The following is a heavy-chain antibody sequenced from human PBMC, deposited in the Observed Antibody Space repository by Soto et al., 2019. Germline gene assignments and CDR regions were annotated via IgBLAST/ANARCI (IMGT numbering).Heavy chain of an antibody. J-gene: IGHJ6*02. CDR2: VKSKTYGATA. CDR3: TTDCSGGSCYPGADYSYYAMDV. CDR1: GFSFSYAW. D-gene: IGHD2-15*01. V-gene: IGHV3-15*01. Sequence: EVQLVESGGDLVKPGGSLRLSCAASGFSFSYAWMSWVRQAPGKGLEWVGRVKSKTYGATADYAATVKGRFSISRDDSKTTVYLKMNRLKDEDTAVYYCTTDCSGGSCYPGADYSYYAMDVWGQGTTVIVSS.